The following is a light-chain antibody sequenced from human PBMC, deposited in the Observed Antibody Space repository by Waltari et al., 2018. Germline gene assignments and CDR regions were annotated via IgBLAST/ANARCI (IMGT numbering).Light chain of an antibody. V-gene: IGKV3-15*01. CDR3: QQYNNWPWNT. CDR1: QSVSSN. J-gene: IGKJ2*01. Sequence: DIVMTQSPATLSVSPGEGATLSCRASQSVSSNLAWYQQKPGQAPRLLIYGASTRATGIPARFSGSGSGTDFTLTISSLQSEDFAVYHCQQYNNWPWNTFGQGTKLEIK. CDR2: GAS.